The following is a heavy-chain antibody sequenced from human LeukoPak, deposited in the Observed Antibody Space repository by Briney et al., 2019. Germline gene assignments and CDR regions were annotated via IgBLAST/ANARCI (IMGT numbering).Heavy chain of an antibody. CDR3: ARASYDSSDYEFFQH. V-gene: IGHV4-39*07. Sequence: SEALSLTCTVSGGSISSSSYYWDWIRQPPGKGLEWIGSIYYSGSTYYNPSLKSRVTISVDTSKNQFSLKLSSVTAADTAVYYCARASYDSSDYEFFQHWGQGTLVTVSS. CDR1: GGSISSSSYY. CDR2: IYYSGST. D-gene: IGHD3-22*01. J-gene: IGHJ1*01.